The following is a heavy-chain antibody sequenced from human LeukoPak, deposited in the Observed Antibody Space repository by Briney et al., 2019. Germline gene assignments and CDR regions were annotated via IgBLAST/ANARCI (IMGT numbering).Heavy chain of an antibody. Sequence: GGSLRLSCAASGFTFNSYWMSWVRQAPGKGLEWVANIKVDGSEKYYVDSVKGRFTISRDNAKNSLYLQMNSLRAGDTALYYCSGSGYSSGRGYWGQGTQVTVSS. CDR3: SGSGYSSGRGY. CDR2: IKVDGSEK. CDR1: GFTFNSYW. J-gene: IGHJ4*02. D-gene: IGHD6-19*01. V-gene: IGHV3-7*01.